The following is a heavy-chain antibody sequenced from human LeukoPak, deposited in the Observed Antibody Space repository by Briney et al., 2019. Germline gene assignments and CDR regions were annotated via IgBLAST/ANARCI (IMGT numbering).Heavy chain of an antibody. D-gene: IGHD5-12*01. V-gene: IGHV3-64*01. CDR2: ISSNGGST. CDR1: GFTFSSYA. Sequence: GGSLRLSCAASGFTFSSYAMHWVRQAPGKGLEYVSAISSNGGSTYYANSVKGRFTISRDNSKNTLYLQMGSLRAEDMAVYYCARDSKVRGYSGYDPKSYYYYYMDAWGKGTTVTISS. CDR3: ARDSKVRGYSGYDPKSYYYYYMDA. J-gene: IGHJ6*03.